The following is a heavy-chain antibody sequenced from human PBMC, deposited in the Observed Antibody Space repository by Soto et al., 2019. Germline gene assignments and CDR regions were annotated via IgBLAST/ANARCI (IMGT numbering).Heavy chain of an antibody. CDR1: GFSLTTSGVG. CDR2: IYWDDDK. CDR3: ALKRWSNFDY. Sequence: QITLKESGPTLVRPTQTLTLTCTFSGFSLTTSGVGVGWIRQPPGKALEWLAVIYWDDDKRYRPYLKSRLTITKDTSKNQVALTVNNIDPVDTATYYCALKRWSNFDYWGQGTLVTVSS. J-gene: IGHJ4*02. V-gene: IGHV2-5*02. D-gene: IGHD2-15*01.